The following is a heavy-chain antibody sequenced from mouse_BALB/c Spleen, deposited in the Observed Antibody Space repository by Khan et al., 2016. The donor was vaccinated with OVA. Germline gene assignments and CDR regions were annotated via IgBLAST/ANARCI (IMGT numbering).Heavy chain of an antibody. D-gene: IGHD2-14*01. CDR3: AREGAYYRSDGWFAY. CDR1: GYTFTTYT. CDR2: IIPSNDYT. V-gene: IGHV1-4*01. J-gene: IGHJ3*01. Sequence: QVQLKQSGAELARPGASVKMSCKASGYTFTTYTIHWVKQRPGQGLEWIGYIIPSNDYTNYNQKFKDRATLTADKSSSTAYMQLSSLTSEDSAVYYCAREGAYYRSDGWFAYWAKGLWSLSLQ.